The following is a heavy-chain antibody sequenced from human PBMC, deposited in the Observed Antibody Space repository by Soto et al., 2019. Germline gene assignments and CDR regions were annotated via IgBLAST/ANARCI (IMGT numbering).Heavy chain of an antibody. CDR2: IYYSGST. V-gene: IGHV4-39*01. Sequence: PSETLSPTCTVSGGSISSSSYYWGGLRQPPGKVLEWIGSIYYSGSTYYNPSLKSRVTISVDTSKNQFSLKLSSVTAADTAVYYCARLNAYYYDSSGYKSAPYFDYWGQGTLVTVSS. CDR1: GGSISSSSYY. J-gene: IGHJ4*02. CDR3: ARLNAYYYDSSGYKSAPYFDY. D-gene: IGHD3-22*01.